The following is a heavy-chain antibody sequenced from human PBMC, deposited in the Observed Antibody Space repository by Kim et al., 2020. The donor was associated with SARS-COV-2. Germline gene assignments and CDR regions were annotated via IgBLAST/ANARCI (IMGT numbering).Heavy chain of an antibody. J-gene: IGHJ4*02. D-gene: IGHD5-18*01. V-gene: IGHV4-4*02. CDR3: ARLDAGSSLVTYFDS. CDR1: GDSISSNYW. CDR2: VYRTGAT. Sequence: SETLSLTCTVSGDSISSNYWWSWVRQSPGKGLEWIGEVYRTGATYYNPSLNSRVTVSLDKAKNQFSLELRSVTVADTAIYYCARLDAGSSLVTYFDSWGQGALVTVST.